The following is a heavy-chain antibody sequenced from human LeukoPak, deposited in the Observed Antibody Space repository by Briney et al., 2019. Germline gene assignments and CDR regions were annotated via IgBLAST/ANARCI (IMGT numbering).Heavy chain of an antibody. CDR2: INHSGST. D-gene: IGHD5-18*01. V-gene: IGHV4-34*01. CDR1: GGSFSGYY. CDR3: ARLSIQLWSPPNVEKNYGMDV. J-gene: IGHJ6*02. Sequence: PSETLSLTCAVYGGSFSGYYWSWIRQPPGKGLEWIGEINHSGSTNYNPSLKSRVTISVDTSKNQFSLKLSSVTAADTAVYYCARLSIQLWSPPNVEKNYGMDVWGQGTTVTVSS.